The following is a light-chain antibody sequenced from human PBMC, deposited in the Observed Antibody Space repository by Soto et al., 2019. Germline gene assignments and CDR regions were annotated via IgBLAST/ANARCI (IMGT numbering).Light chain of an antibody. CDR3: QVWDSSSVV. CDR1: NIGSKN. V-gene: IGLV3-9*01. J-gene: IGLJ2*01. CDR2: RDS. Sequence: SYELTQPLSVSVALGQTARITCGGSNIGSKNVHWYQQKPGQAPVLVIYRDSNRPSGIPERFSGSNSGNTATLTISRAQAGDEADYYCQVWDSSSVVVGGGTKLTVL.